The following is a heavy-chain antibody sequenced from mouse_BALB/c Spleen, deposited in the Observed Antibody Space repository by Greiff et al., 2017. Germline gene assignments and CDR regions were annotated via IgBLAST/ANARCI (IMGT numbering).Heavy chain of an antibody. J-gene: IGHJ4*01. D-gene: IGHD1-1*01. CDR2: IWSGGST. CDR1: GFSLTSYG. CDR3: ASWTTVVATGAMDY. Sequence: VKVVESGPGLVQPSQSLSITCTVSGFSLTSYGVHWVRQSPGKGLEWLGVIWSGGSTDYNAAFISRLSISKDNSKSQVFFKMNSLQANDTAIYYCASWTTVVATGAMDYWGQGTSVTVSS. V-gene: IGHV2-2*02.